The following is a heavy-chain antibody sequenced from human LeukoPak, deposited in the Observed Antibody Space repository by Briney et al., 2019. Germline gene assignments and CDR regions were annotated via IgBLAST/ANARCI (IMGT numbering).Heavy chain of an antibody. CDR2: IIPTLGKT. CDR3: ARVSDCSDGTCYVFDY. V-gene: IGHV1-69*04. Sequence: ASVEVSCKASGGIFGNFGFTWVRQAPGQGLEWMGRIIPTLGKTSYTQKFQGRVTITADTSTSTAYMELSGLRSEDTAMYYCARVSDCSDGTCYVFDYWGQGTLVIVSS. D-gene: IGHD2-15*01. CDR1: GGIFGNFG. J-gene: IGHJ4*01.